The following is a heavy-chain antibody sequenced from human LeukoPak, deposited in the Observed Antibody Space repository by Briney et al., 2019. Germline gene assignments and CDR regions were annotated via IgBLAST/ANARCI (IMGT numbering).Heavy chain of an antibody. Sequence: ASVKVSCKASGYTFTSYYMHWVRQAPGQGLEWMGIINPSGGSTSYAQKFQGRVTMTRDTSTSTVYMGLSSLRSEDTAVYYCARDLPSGSYFGGWFDPWGQGTLVTVSS. CDR1: GYTFTSYY. V-gene: IGHV1-46*01. D-gene: IGHD1-26*01. J-gene: IGHJ5*02. CDR2: INPSGGST. CDR3: ARDLPSGSYFGGWFDP.